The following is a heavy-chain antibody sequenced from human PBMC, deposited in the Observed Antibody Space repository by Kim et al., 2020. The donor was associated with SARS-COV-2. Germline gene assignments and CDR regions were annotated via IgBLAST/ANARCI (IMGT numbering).Heavy chain of an antibody. Sequence: GGSLRLSCAASGFTFSSSWMHWVRQAPGKGLVWVSRINSDGRTTNYADSVEGRFTISRDNAKNTLYLQMNSLRAEDTAVYYCGAELRLGYWGQGTLVTVSS. CDR3: GAELRLGY. D-gene: IGHD1-7*01. CDR1: GFTFSSSW. CDR2: INSDGRTT. J-gene: IGHJ4*02. V-gene: IGHV3-74*01.